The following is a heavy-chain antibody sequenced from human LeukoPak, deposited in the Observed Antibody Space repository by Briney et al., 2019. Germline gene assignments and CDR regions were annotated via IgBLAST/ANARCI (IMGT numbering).Heavy chain of an antibody. J-gene: IGHJ4*02. CDR2: ISGSGAST. D-gene: IGHD6-25*01. CDR3: ARGQRSDY. CDR1: GLTFSNYA. Sequence: GGSLRLSCAASGLTFSNYAMSWVRQAPGKGLEWVSTISGSGASTYYADSAKGRFTISRDNSENTLYLQMNSLRAEDTAVYYCARGQRSDYWGQGTLVTVSS. V-gene: IGHV3-23*01.